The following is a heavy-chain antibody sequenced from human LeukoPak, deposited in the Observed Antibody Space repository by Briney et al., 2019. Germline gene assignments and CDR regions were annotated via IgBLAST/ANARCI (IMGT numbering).Heavy chain of an antibody. J-gene: IGHJ3*02. Sequence: ASVKVSCTASGYTFTSYGISWVRQAPGQGLEWMGWISAYNGNTNYAQKLQGRVTMTTDTSTSTAYMELRSLRSDDTAVYYCAREKGGWYGQDAFDIWGQGTMVTVSS. D-gene: IGHD6-19*01. CDR1: GYTFTSYG. V-gene: IGHV1-18*01. CDR2: ISAYNGNT. CDR3: AREKGGWYGQDAFDI.